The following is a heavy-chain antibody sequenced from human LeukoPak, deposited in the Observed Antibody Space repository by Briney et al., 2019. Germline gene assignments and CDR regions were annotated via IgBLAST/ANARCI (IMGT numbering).Heavy chain of an antibody. CDR3: ARDPTTVTKGFDV. CDR2: ISSIGST. D-gene: IGHD4-17*01. V-gene: IGHV4-59*11. J-gene: IGHJ3*01. Sequence: SETLSLACSVSDDSFSAHYWTWIRHPPGKGLEWIGYISSIGSTNYNPSLKSRVTITVDTSKKQFSLKMTSVTAADMAVYCCARDPTTVTKGFDVWGQGTIVTVSS. CDR1: DDSFSAHY.